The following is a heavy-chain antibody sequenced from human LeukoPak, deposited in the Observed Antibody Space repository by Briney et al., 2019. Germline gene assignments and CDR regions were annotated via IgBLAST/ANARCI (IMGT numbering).Heavy chain of an antibody. Sequence: ASVKVSCKASGYTFTSYDINWVRQATGQGLEWMGWMNPNSGNTGYAQKFQGRVTMTRSASINAAYMELSSLTSDDTAVYYCARSSVGARRRIDYWGQGTLVTVSS. V-gene: IGHV1-8*01. CDR3: ARSSVGARRRIDY. J-gene: IGHJ4*02. CDR1: GYTFTSYD. D-gene: IGHD1-26*01. CDR2: MNPNSGNT.